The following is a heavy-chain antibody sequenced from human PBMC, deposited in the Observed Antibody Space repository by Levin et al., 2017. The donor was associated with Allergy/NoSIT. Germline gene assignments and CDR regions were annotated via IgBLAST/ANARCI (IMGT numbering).Heavy chain of an antibody. CDR1: GGSISSYY. V-gene: IGHV4-59*01. Sequence: PSETLSLTCTVSGGSISSYYWSWIRQPPGKGLEWIGYIYYSGSTNYNPSLKSRVTISVDTSKNQFSLKLSSVTAADTAVYYCARGPKGNYYDSSGYHDYWGQGTLVTVSS. J-gene: IGHJ4*02. CDR2: IYYSGST. CDR3: ARGPKGNYYDSSGYHDY. D-gene: IGHD3-22*01.